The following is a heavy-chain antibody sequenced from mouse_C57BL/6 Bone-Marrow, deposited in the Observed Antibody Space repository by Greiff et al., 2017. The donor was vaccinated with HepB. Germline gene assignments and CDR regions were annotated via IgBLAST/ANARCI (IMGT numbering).Heavy chain of an antibody. D-gene: IGHD1-1*01. CDR3: TRNYGSSKYYYAMDY. CDR2: IRLKSDNYAT. J-gene: IGHJ4*01. Sequence: EVQLQESGGGLVQPGGSMKLSCVASGFTFSNYWMNWVRQSPEKGLEWVAQIRLKSDNYATHYAESVKGRFTISRDDSKSSVYLQMNNLRAEDTGIYYCTRNYGSSKYYYAMDYWGQGTSVTVSS. V-gene: IGHV6-3*01. CDR1: GFTFSNYW.